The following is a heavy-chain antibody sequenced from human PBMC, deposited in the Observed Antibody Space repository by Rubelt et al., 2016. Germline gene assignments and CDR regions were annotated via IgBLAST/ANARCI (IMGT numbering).Heavy chain of an antibody. J-gene: IGHJ6*02. CDR3: ARGNSYGDANSYYYYGMDV. CDR2: IYYSGST. D-gene: IGHD4-17*01. V-gene: IGHV4-59*12. CDR1: GGSISSYY. Sequence: QVQLQESGPGLVKPSETLSLTCTVSGGSISSYYWSWIRQPPGKGLEWIGYIYYSGSTHYNPSLKSWCTRSVDASKSQFSLKRSAVTAAETAVYYCARGNSYGDANSYYYYGMDVWGQGTTVTVSS.